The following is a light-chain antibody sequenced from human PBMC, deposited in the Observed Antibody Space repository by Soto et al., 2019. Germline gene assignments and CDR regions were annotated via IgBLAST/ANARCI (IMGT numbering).Light chain of an antibody. Sequence: QSALAQPRSVSGSPGQSVTISCTGTSSDVGAYKYVSWYQHYPGEAPKVMIYDVTQRPSGGPDRFSGTKSGNTASLTTSWLPAEDGADFYCCSYAGSYTWVFGSGTKVTVL. CDR1: SSDVGAYKY. CDR2: DVT. CDR3: CSYAGSYTWV. J-gene: IGLJ1*01. V-gene: IGLV2-11*01.